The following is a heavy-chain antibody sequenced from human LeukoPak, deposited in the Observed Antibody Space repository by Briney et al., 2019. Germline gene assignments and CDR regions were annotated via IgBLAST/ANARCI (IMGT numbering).Heavy chain of an antibody. CDR3: ASSSSSGYYFRAYYFDY. V-gene: IGHV4-30-2*02. CDR2: IYYTGST. J-gene: IGHJ4*02. D-gene: IGHD3-22*01. CDR1: GVSISSDVSS. Sequence: SETLSLTCAVSGVSISSDVSSWSWIRQPPGKGLEWIGYIYYTGSTYSSPSLKSRVTISIDISKNQFSLKLSSVTAADTAVYYCASSSSSGYYFRAYYFDYWGQGTLVTVSS.